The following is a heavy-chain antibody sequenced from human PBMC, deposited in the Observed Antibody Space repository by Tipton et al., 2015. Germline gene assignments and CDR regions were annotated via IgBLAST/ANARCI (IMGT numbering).Heavy chain of an antibody. CDR3: AGPRGMPAIFGLPWDYYFDY. CDR1: GGSFSGYY. Sequence: TLSLTCAVYGGSFSGYYWTWIRQPPGKGLEWIGEINHSGGTKYNPPLKSRFTMSVDTPKKQFSLKLDSVTAADTAVYYCAGPRGMPAIFGLPWDYYFDYWGQGALVTVSS. J-gene: IGHJ4*02. V-gene: IGHV4-34*01. D-gene: IGHD3-3*01. CDR2: INHSGGT.